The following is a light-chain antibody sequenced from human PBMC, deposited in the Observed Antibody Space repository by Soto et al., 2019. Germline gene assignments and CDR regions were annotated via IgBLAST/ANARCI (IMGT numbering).Light chain of an antibody. CDR2: TNY. Sequence: QSVLTQPPSASGTPGQRVTISCSGSSSNIGSNTVNWYQQLSGELIYTNYQRPSGVPDRFSGSKSGTSASLAISGLWSEDEADYYCAAWDDSLSGYVFGTGTKVTVL. V-gene: IGLV1-44*01. J-gene: IGLJ1*01. CDR3: AAWDDSLSGYV. CDR1: SSNIGSNT.